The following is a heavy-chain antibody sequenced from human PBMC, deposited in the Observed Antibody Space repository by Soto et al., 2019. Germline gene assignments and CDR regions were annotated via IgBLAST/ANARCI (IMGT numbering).Heavy chain of an antibody. CDR2: IYYSGST. J-gene: IGHJ4*02. CDR1: GGSISSGGYY. CDR3: ARDDSSGYDSSGYYGL. Sequence: PSETLSLTCTVSGGSISSGGYYWSWIRQYPGKGLEWIGYIYYSGSTYYNPSLKSRVTISVDTSKNQFSLKLSSVTAADTAVYYCARDDSSGYDSSGYYGLWGQGTLVTVSS. D-gene: IGHD3-22*01. V-gene: IGHV4-31*03.